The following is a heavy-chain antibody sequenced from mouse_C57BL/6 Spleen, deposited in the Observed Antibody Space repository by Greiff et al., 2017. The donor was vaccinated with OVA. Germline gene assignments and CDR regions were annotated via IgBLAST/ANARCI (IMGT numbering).Heavy chain of an antibody. CDR2: INPSSGYT. Sequence: QVQLKESGAELARPGASVKMSCKASGYTFTSYTMHWVKQRPGQGLEWIGYINPSSGYTKYNQKFKDKATLTADKSSSTAYMQLSSLTSEDSAVYYCARDGSSPYYYAMDYWGQGTSVTVSS. D-gene: IGHD1-1*01. CDR3: ARDGSSPYYYAMDY. CDR1: GYTFTSYT. J-gene: IGHJ4*01. V-gene: IGHV1-4*01.